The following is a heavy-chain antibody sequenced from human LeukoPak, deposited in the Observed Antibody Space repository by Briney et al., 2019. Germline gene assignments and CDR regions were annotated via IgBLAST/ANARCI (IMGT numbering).Heavy chain of an antibody. V-gene: IGHV3-23*01. CDR3: AKDHDDILTGWFRDDARGVFDY. CDR1: GFTFSSYA. Sequence: EGSLRLSCAASGFTFSSYAMSWVRQAPGKGLEWVSAISGSGGSTYYADSVKGRFTISRDNSKNTLYLQMNSLRAEDTAVYYCAKDHDDILTGWFRDDARGVFDYWGQGTLVTVSS. J-gene: IGHJ4*02. D-gene: IGHD3-9*01. CDR2: ISGSGGST.